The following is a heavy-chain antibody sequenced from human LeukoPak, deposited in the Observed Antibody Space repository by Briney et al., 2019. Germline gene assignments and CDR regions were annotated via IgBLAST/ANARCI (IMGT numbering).Heavy chain of an antibody. J-gene: IGHJ5*02. CDR2: IYYSGST. Sequence: SETLSLTCTVSGGSISSSSYYWGWIRQPPGKGLEWIGSIYYSGSTYYNPSLKSRVTISVDTSKNQFSLKLSSVTAADTAVYYWGRVCGGHCLAPWGRGTLVTVS. CDR1: GGSISSSSYY. V-gene: IGHV4-39*01. D-gene: IGHD3-16*01. CDR3: GRVCGGHCLAP.